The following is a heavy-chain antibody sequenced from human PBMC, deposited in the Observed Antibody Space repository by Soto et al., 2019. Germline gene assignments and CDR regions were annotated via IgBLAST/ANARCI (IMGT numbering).Heavy chain of an antibody. D-gene: IGHD3-22*01. Sequence: QVQLVQSGAEVKKPGSSVKVSCKASGGTFSSYAISWVRQAPGQGLEWMGGIIPIFGTANYAQKFEGRVPNTADETTSTAYMGLSSLRSEDTDVYYCARDTAGYYDSTRGLGAFDIWGQGTMVTVSS. J-gene: IGHJ3*02. CDR2: IIPIFGTA. V-gene: IGHV1-69*12. CDR3: ARDTAGYYDSTRGLGAFDI. CDR1: GGTFSSYA.